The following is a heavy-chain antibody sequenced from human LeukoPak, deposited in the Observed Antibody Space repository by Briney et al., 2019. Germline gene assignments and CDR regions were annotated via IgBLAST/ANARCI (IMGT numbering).Heavy chain of an antibody. Sequence: ASVKVSCKASGYSFSDYYIHWLRQAPGQGLEWMGWINPDRGGTNYAQRFQGRVTMTRDTSITTVYMELSRLRSDDTAVFYCTREARAGNWFDPWGQGTPVIVSS. J-gene: IGHJ5*02. CDR2: INPDRGGT. CDR1: GYSFSDYY. V-gene: IGHV1-2*02. CDR3: TREARAGNWFDP. D-gene: IGHD5-12*01.